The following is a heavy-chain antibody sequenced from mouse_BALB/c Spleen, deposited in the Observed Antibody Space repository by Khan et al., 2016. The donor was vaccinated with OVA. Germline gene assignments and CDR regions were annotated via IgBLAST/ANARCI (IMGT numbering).Heavy chain of an antibody. CDR3: ARGYLYLDV. V-gene: IGHV9-1*02. J-gene: IGHJ1*01. Sequence: QIQLVQSGPEPKKPGETVKISCKASGYTFTNHGMNWVKQAPGKGLKWMGWINTYTGEPTYADDFKGRFAFSLETSASTAYLQINNLKNEDMATYFCARGYLYLDVWGAGTTVTVSS. CDR2: INTYTGEP. CDR1: GYTFTNHG.